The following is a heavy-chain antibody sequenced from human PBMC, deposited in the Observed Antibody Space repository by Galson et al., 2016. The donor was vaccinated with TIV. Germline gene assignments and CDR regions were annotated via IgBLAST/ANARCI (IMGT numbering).Heavy chain of an antibody. CDR2: IWYDGTNT. CDR3: ARAPDYGGNFGGTGETHSYYFHY. Sequence: SLRLSCAASGFTFSSFGMHWVRQAPGKGLEWVALIWYDGTNTYYADSVKGRFTISRDNSKNTLYVQMNSLRAEDTAVYYCARAPDYGGNFGGTGETHSYYFHYWGQGTLVT. D-gene: IGHD4-23*01. V-gene: IGHV3-33*01. CDR1: GFTFSSFG. J-gene: IGHJ4*02.